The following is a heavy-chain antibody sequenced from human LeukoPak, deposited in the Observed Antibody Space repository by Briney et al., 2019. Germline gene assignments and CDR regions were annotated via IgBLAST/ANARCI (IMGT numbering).Heavy chain of an antibody. J-gene: IGHJ3*02. D-gene: IGHD1-14*01. CDR2: ISPNSGNT. V-gene: IGHV1-2*02. Sequence: ASVKVSCKTSGYTFTDYYIHWVRQAPGQGLEWMGWISPNSGNTNYAQRSQGRVTMTRDTSISTAYMELSSLTFDDTAVYYCAREPPTVHPERRRLGVLDIWGQGTVITVSS. CDR1: GYTFTDYY. CDR3: AREPPTVHPERRRLGVLDI.